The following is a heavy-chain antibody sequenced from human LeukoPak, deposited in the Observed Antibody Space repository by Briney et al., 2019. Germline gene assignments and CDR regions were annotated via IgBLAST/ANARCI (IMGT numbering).Heavy chain of an antibody. D-gene: IGHD1-1*01. CDR1: GFAFGSEA. CDR3: AKVRSGSANWALRIFDN. CDR2: ISPAGGTT. J-gene: IGHJ4*02. V-gene: IGHV3-23*01. Sequence: GGSLRLSCAASGFAFGSEAMSWVRQSPARGLEWVASISPAGGTTYYADYVKGRFTISRDNSNNTLFVHMNSLRAEDTAVYYCAKVRSGSANWALRIFDNXGQGTLVTVSS.